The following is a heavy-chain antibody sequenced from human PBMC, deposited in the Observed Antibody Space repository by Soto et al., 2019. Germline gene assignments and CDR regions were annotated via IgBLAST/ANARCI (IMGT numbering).Heavy chain of an antibody. Sequence: ASVKVSCKASGYTFTSYAMHWVRQAPGQRLEWMGWINAGNGNTKYSQKFQGRVTITRDTSASTAYMELSSLRSEDTAVYYCARGFLGGDAGWFDPWGQATLVTVSS. J-gene: IGHJ5*02. V-gene: IGHV1-3*01. CDR2: INAGNGNT. CDR3: ARGFLGGDAGWFDP. CDR1: GYTFTSYA. D-gene: IGHD2-21*02.